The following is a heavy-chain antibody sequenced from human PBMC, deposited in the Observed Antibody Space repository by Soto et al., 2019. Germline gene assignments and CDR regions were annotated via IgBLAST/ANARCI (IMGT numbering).Heavy chain of an antibody. J-gene: IGHJ6*01. V-gene: IGHV1-18*04. CDR1: GYTFTSYG. Sequence: QVQLVQSGAEVKKPGASVKVSCKASGYTFTSYGISWVRQAPGQGLEWMGWISAYNGNTNYAQKLQGRVTMTTDTSTSKAYMELRSLRSDDTAVYYCARSQPGQKLLLRYGMDVWGQGTTVTVYS. CDR3: ARSQPGQKLLLRYGMDV. D-gene: IGHD3-10*01. CDR2: ISAYNGNT.